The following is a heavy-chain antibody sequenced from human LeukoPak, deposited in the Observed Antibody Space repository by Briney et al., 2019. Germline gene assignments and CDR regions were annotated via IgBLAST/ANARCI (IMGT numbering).Heavy chain of an antibody. J-gene: IGHJ4*02. CDR1: GGSISSSSYY. V-gene: IGHV4-39*01. CDR2: IYYSGST. D-gene: IGHD5-12*01. Sequence: SETLSLTCTVSGGSISSSSYYWGWIRQPPGKRLEWIGSIYYSGSTYYNPPLKSRVTISVDTSKNQFSLKLSSVTAADTAVYYCARSGYSGYDYYYWGQGTLVTVSS. CDR3: ARSGYSGYDYYY.